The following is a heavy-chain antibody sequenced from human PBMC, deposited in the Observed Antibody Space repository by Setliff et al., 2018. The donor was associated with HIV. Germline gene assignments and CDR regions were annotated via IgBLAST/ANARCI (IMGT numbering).Heavy chain of an antibody. CDR1: GYIFTNYW. D-gene: IGHD6-19*01. J-gene: IGHJ5*02. V-gene: IGHV5-51*01. Sequence: PGESLKISCKASGYIFTNYWVGWVRQMPGKGLEWMGIIYPGDSDTRYSPSFQGQVTISADKSTSTAYVQWSSLKASDTAMYYCARQGIAVLNWFDPWGQGTLVTVSS. CDR3: ARQGIAVLNWFDP. CDR2: IYPGDSDT.